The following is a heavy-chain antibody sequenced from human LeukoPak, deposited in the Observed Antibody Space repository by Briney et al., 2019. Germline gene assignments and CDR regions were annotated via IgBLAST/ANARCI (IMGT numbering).Heavy chain of an antibody. CDR3: AREVGTPQAFDI. CDR2: INSRSSTI. V-gene: IGHV3-48*01. D-gene: IGHD1-26*01. J-gene: IGHJ3*02. CDR1: RFTFSNYG. Sequence: GRSLRLSCAASRFTFSNYGVNWVRQAPGKGLEWVSYINSRSSTIYYADSVRGQFTIPRDNAKNSLYLQMNSLKAEDTAIYYCAREVGTPQAFDIWGQGTMVTVSS.